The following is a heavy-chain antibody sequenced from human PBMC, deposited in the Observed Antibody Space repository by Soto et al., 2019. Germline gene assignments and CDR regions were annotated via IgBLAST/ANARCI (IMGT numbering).Heavy chain of an antibody. CDR2: IWYAGSNK. D-gene: IGHD1-26*01. Sequence: QVQLVESGGGVVQPGRSLRLSCAASGFTFSSYGMHWVRQAPGKGLEWVAVIWYAGSNKYYADSVKGRFTISRDNSKNTLYLQMNSLRAEDTAVYYCARAEGEEWELILWQPHYYYYGMDVWGQGTTVTVSS. CDR1: GFTFSSYG. J-gene: IGHJ6*02. V-gene: IGHV3-33*01. CDR3: ARAEGEEWELILWQPHYYYYGMDV.